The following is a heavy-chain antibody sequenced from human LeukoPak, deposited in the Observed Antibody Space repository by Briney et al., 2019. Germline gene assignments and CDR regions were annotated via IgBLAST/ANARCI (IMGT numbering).Heavy chain of an antibody. J-gene: IGHJ4*02. D-gene: IGHD6-19*01. CDR1: RYTFTSYG. CDR2: ISAYNGNT. V-gene: IGHV1-18*01. Sequence: GASVKVSCKASRYTFTSYGISWVRQAPGQGLEWMGWISAYNGNTNYAQKLQGRVTMTSDTSTSTAYMELRSLRSDDTAVYYCARNSHGYSSGWLQFNFDYWGQGTLVTVSS. CDR3: ARNSHGYSSGWLQFNFDY.